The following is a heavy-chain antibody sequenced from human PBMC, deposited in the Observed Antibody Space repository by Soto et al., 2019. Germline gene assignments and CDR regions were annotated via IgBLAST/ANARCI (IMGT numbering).Heavy chain of an antibody. CDR1: GGTFSSYA. V-gene: IGHV1-69*13. J-gene: IGHJ6*02. CDR2: IIPIFGTA. D-gene: IGHD3-10*01. Sequence: ASVKVSCKASGGTFSSYAISWVRQAPGQGLEWMGGIIPIFGTANYAQKFQGRVTITADESTSTAYMELSSLRSEDTAVYYCARGSGYYGSGSYRYYYGMDVWGQGTTVTVSS. CDR3: ARGSGYYGSGSYRYYYGMDV.